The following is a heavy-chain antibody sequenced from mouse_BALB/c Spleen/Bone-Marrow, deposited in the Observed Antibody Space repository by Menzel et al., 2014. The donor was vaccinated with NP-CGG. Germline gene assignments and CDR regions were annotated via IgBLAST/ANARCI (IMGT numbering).Heavy chain of an antibody. CDR3: VREGWLLSFAY. CDR2: IRSKSNNYAT. J-gene: IGHJ3*01. CDR1: GFTFNTNA. V-gene: IGHV10S3*01. D-gene: IGHD2-3*01. Sequence: EVKLQESGGGLVQPKGSLKLSCAASGFTFNTNAMNWVRQAPGKGLEWVARIRSKSNNYATYYADSVKDRFTISRDDSQSMLYLQMNNLKTEDTAMYYCVREGWLLSFAYWGQGTLVTVSA.